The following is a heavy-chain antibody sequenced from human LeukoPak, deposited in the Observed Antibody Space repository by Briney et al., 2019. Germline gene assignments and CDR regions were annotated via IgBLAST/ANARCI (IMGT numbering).Heavy chain of an antibody. CDR1: GYTFTSYY. CDR2: INPSGGST. J-gene: IGHJ4*02. D-gene: IGHD2-2*01. Sequence: ASVKVSCKASGYTFTSYYMHWVRQAPGQGLEWMGIINPSGGSTSYAQKFQGRVTMTRDTSTSTVYMELSSLRSEDTAVYYCARESTNLGYCSSTSCYERWGYWGQGTLVTVSS. V-gene: IGHV1-46*01. CDR3: ARESTNLGYCSSTSCYERWGY.